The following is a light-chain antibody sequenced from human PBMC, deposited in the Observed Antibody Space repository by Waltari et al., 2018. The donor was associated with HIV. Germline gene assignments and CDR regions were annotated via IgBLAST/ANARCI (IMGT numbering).Light chain of an antibody. CDR3: QQYNNWPPLT. J-gene: IGKJ4*01. V-gene: IGKV3-15*01. CDR2: GAS. Sequence: ELVMTQSPATLSVSPGDRATLSCRASQSVSSNLAWYQQKPCLAPRLLIYGASTRATGIPARISGSGSGTEFTLTISSLQSEDFAVYYCQQYNNWPPLTFGGGTKVEIK. CDR1: QSVSSN.